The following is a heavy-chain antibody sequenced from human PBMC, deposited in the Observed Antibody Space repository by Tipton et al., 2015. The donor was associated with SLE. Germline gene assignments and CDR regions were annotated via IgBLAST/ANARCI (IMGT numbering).Heavy chain of an antibody. CDR1: GGSISSYF. V-gene: IGHV4-59*01. CDR2: IYYSGST. J-gene: IGHJ4*02. Sequence: TLSLTCTVSGGSISSYFWSWIRQPPGKGLEWIGHIYYSGSTNYNPSLKSRVTISVDTSKNQFSLRLNSVTAADTAVYYCAREGGSYTAFDYWGQGTLLTVSS. CDR3: AREGGSYTAFDY. D-gene: IGHD1-26*01.